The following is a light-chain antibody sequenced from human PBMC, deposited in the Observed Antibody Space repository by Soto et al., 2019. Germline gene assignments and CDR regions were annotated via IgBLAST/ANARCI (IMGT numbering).Light chain of an antibody. J-gene: IGKJ2*01. CDR1: QGISSY. CDR3: QQYYSYPPT. CDR2: AAS. V-gene: IGKV1-8*01. Sequence: AIRMTQSPSSLSASTGDRVTITCRASQGISSYLAWYQQKPGKAPKLLIYAASTLQSGVPSRFSGSGSETDFTLTISCLQSEDFATYYCQQYYSYPPTFGQGTKLEIK.